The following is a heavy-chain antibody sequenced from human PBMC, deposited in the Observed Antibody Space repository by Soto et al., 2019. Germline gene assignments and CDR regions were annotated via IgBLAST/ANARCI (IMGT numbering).Heavy chain of an antibody. CDR2: IYYSGST. D-gene: IGHD2-15*01. V-gene: IGHV4-31*03. J-gene: IGHJ6*03. Sequence: SETLSLTCTVSGGSISSGGYYWSWIRQHPGKGLEWIGYIYYSGSTYYNPSLKSRVTISVDTSKNQFSLKLSSVTAADTAVYYCARATGGYCSGGSCSGPLYYYYMDVWGKGTTVTVSS. CDR3: ARATGGYCSGGSCSGPLYYYYMDV. CDR1: GGSISSGGYY.